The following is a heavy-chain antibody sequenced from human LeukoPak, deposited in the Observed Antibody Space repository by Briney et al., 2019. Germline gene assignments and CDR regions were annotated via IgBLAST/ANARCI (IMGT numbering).Heavy chain of an antibody. V-gene: IGHV3-30*02. Sequence: GGSLRLSCAASGFTFSSYDMHWVRQAPGKGLEWVAFIRYDGSNTYYADSVKGRFTISRDNAKNSLYLRMNSLRAEDTAVYYCASGDYVWGSYRQSDYWGQGTLVTVSS. D-gene: IGHD3-16*02. CDR2: IRYDGSNT. J-gene: IGHJ4*02. CDR1: GFTFSSYD. CDR3: ASGDYVWGSYRQSDY.